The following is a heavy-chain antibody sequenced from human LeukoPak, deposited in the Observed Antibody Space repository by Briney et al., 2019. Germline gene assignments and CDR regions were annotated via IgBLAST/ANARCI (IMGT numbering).Heavy chain of an antibody. CDR3: ARVGASSGYQDRWATVGY. CDR1: GFTFSKYA. D-gene: IGHD3-22*01. J-gene: IGHJ4*02. CDR2: ISPSDGNT. V-gene: IGHV3-23*01. Sequence: GGSLRLSCAASGFTFSKYAMSWVRQAPGKGLEWVSAISPSDGNTFYSASVKGRFTISRDNSKNTLFLQMNTLRVEDTAVYYCARVGASSGYQDRWATVGYWGQGTLVIVPS.